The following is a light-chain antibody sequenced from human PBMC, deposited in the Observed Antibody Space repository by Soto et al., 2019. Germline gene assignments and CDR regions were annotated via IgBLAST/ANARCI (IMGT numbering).Light chain of an antibody. J-gene: IGKJ4*01. Sequence: EIVLTQSPATLSLSPGDRATLSCRASQSVSNYLAWYQQKPGQAPRLLIYETSNRASGIPDRFSGSGSGTDFTLTISSLEPEDFAVYYCQQRSYWLSCGGGTKVEIK. V-gene: IGKV3-11*01. CDR2: ETS. CDR1: QSVSNY. CDR3: QQRSYWLS.